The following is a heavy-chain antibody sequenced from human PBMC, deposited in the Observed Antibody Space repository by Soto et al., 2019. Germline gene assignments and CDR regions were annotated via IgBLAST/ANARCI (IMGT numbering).Heavy chain of an antibody. J-gene: IGHJ4*02. Sequence: GGSLRLSCAASGFTFSSYAISWVRQAPGKGLEGVSSISTRSTYMYSADSVKGRCTISRDNATNSLYLEMNSLGAEYPATYYCARGRPAGLAFDSWGQGILVTVAS. CDR1: GFTFSSYA. CDR3: ARGRPAGLAFDS. V-gene: IGHV3-21*06. CDR2: ISTRSTYM. D-gene: IGHD3-9*01.